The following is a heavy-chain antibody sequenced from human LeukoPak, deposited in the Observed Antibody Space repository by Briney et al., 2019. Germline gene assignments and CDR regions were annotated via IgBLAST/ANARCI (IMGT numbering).Heavy chain of an antibody. V-gene: IGHV4-61*01. CDR2: IYASGRA. CDR3: ARAVRRVGGHSL. D-gene: IGHD1-1*01. Sequence: PSETLSLTCNVSGGSISSGSYYWGWIRQPPGKGLEWIGHIYASGRADYSPSLKSRVTISVDTSKNQFSLKLSSVTAADSAVYYCARAVRRVGGHSLWGQGTLVTVSS. CDR1: GGSISSGSYY. J-gene: IGHJ4*02.